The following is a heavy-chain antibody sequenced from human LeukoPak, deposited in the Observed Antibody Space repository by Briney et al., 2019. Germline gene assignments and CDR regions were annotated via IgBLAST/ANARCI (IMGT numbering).Heavy chain of an antibody. CDR1: GFTFDDYV. V-gene: IGHV3-21*04. J-gene: IGHJ3*02. CDR3: ARGNYGDSEPRAFDI. CDR2: ISSSSSYI. D-gene: IGHD4-17*01. Sequence: GGSLRLSCAASGFTFDDYVMHWVRQAPGKGLEWVSSISSSSSYIYYADSVKGRFTISRDNAKNSLYLQMNSLRAEDTALYHCARGNYGDSEPRAFDIWGQGTMVTVSS.